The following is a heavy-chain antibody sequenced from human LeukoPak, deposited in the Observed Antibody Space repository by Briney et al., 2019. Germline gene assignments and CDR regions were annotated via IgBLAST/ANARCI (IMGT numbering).Heavy chain of an antibody. V-gene: IGHV1-2*02. D-gene: IGHD1-26*01. J-gene: IGHJ4*02. CDR2: INPNSGGT. Sequence: ASVKVSCKASGYTFTGYYMHWVRQAPGQGLEWMGWINPNSGGTNYAQKFQGRVTMTEDTSTDTAYMELSSLRSEDTAVYYCATSKSGSYLFRYWGQGTLVTVSS. CDR3: ATSKSGSYLFRY. CDR1: GYTFTGYY.